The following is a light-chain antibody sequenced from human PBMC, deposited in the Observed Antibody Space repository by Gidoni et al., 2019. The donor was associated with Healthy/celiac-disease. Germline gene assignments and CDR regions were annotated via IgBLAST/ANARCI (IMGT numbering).Light chain of an antibody. V-gene: IGKV1-16*02. CDR2: AAY. J-gene: IGKJ4*01. CDR3: QQDNRYPLT. CDR1: QGISNS. Sequence: DIQLTQSPSSLSASVGYRVTITCRASQGISNSLAWFQNIPGRAPKSLIYAAYSVQSGVPSKLSGSGSGTDFTLTISSVQPEDFVNYCCQQDNRYPLTFGGGTKVEIK.